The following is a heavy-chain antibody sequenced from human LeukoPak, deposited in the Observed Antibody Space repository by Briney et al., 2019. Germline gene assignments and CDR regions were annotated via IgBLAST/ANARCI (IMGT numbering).Heavy chain of an antibody. CDR3: SREVTGAYDY. V-gene: IGHV1-2*02. CDR1: VYTSTSYY. Sequence: GGSVKVSCKASVYTSTSYYMHWVRQAPGQGLEWMGWINPNSGGTHYTQKFQGRVTLTRDTSISTAYMELSRLRSHDTAAYNRSREVTGAYDYWGQGTLVTVS. CDR2: INPNSGGT. J-gene: IGHJ4*02. D-gene: IGHD2-21*02.